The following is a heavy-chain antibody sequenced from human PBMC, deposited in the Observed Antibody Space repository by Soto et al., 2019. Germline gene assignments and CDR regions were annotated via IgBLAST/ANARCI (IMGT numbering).Heavy chain of an antibody. CDR2: ISGYNGNT. CDR3: ARDREYYYDSSGNYYYNYGMDV. D-gene: IGHD3-22*01. J-gene: IGHJ6*02. V-gene: IGHV1-18*04. Sequence: GAAVKVTCKASGYTFSNYGISWVRQAPGQGLEWMGWISGYNGNTKYAQKFQGRVTMTTDTPTNTAYMELRSLRSDDTAVYYCARDREYYYDSSGNYYYNYGMDVWGQVTTVTVCS. CDR1: GYTFSNYG.